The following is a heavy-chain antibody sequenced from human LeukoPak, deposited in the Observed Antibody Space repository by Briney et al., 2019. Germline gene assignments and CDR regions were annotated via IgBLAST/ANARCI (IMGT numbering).Heavy chain of an antibody. Sequence: GGSLRLSCAASGFTFSSYSMNWVRRAPGKGLEWVSYISSSSSTIYYADSVKGRFTISRDNAKNSLYLQMNSLRAEDTAVYYCARDFWSGYYTVLFDYWGQGTLVTVSS. D-gene: IGHD3-3*01. J-gene: IGHJ4*02. CDR2: ISSSSSTI. V-gene: IGHV3-48*01. CDR3: ARDFWSGYYTVLFDY. CDR1: GFTFSSYS.